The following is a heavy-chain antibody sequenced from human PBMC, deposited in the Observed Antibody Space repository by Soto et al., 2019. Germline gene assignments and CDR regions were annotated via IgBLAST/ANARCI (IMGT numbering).Heavy chain of an antibody. D-gene: IGHD3-10*01. CDR2: IDPSDSYT. CDR1: GYSFTSYW. Sequence: PGESLKLSCKGSGYSFTSYWISWVRQMPGKGLEWMGRIDPSDSYTNYSPSFQGHVTISADKSISTAYLQWSSLKASDTAMYYCARRGSGTGELLYRNYYYYYGMDVWGQGTTVTVSS. CDR3: ARRGSGTGELLYRNYYYYYGMDV. V-gene: IGHV5-10-1*01. J-gene: IGHJ6*02.